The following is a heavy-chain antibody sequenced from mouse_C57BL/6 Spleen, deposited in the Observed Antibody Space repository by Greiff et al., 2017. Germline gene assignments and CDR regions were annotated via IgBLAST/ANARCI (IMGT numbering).Heavy chain of an antibody. D-gene: IGHD1-1*01. J-gene: IGHJ2*01. CDR3: ARDRCYYGSSYGFFDY. CDR2: ISYDGSN. Sequence: EVQLQQSGPGLVKPSQSLSLTCSVTGYSITSGYYWNWIRQFPGNKLEWMGYISYDGSNNYNPSLNNRISITRDTSKNQFFLKLNSVTTEDTATYYCARDRCYYGSSYGFFDYWGQGTTLTVSS. V-gene: IGHV3-6*01. CDR1: GYSITSGYY.